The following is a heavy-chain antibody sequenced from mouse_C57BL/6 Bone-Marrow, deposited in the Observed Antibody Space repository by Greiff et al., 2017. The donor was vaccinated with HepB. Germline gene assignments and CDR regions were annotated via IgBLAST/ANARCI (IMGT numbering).Heavy chain of an antibody. Sequence: VKLQESDAELVKPGASVKISCKVSGYTFTDHTIHWMKQRPEQGLEWIGYIYPRDGSTKYNEKFKGKATLTADKSSSTAYMQLNSLTSEDSAVYFCARYYYGSSYWFAYWGQGTLVTVSA. CDR3: ARYYYGSSYWFAY. D-gene: IGHD1-1*01. CDR1: GYTFTDHT. J-gene: IGHJ3*01. CDR2: IYPRDGST. V-gene: IGHV1-78*01.